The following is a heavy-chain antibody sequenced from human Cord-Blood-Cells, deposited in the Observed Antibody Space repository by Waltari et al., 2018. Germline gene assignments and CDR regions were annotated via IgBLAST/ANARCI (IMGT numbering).Heavy chain of an antibody. D-gene: IGHD7-27*01. CDR2: IYYSGST. CDR3: ASLWDYYYYYGMDV. V-gene: IGHV4-39*01. J-gene: IGHJ6*02. CDR1: GGTISSSSYS. Sequence: QLQLQESGPGLVKPSETLSLTCTVSGGTISSSSYSWGWIRTPPGKGLEWIGSIYYSGSTYYNPSLKSRVTISVDTSKNQFSLKLSSVTAADTAVYYCASLWDYYYYYGMDVWGQGTTVTVSS.